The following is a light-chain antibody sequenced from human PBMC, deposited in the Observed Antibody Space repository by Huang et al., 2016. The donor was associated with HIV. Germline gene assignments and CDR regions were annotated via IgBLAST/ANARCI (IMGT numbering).Light chain of an antibody. J-gene: IGKJ2*01. CDR3: QQYYSSPPA. CDR2: DAS. V-gene: IGKV1-NL1*01. CDR1: QGITNS. Sequence: DIQMTQSPSSLSASVGDRVTITCRASQGITNSLAWYQQKPGKAPILLLSDASRLESGVPSRFSGSGSGTDYTLTIRSLQPEDFATYYCQQYYSSPPAFGQGTKLEIK.